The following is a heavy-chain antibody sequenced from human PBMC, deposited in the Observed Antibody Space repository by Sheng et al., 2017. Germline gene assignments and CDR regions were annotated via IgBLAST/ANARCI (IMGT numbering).Heavy chain of an antibody. Sequence: QVQLVQSGAEVKKPGSSVKVSCKASGGTFSSYAISWVRQAPGQGLEWMGGIIPIFGTANYAQKFQGRVTITTDESTSTAYMELSSLRSEDTAVYYCARDLRDSSSWAARWFDPWGQGTLVTVSS. CDR3: ARDLRDSSSWAARWFDP. J-gene: IGHJ5*02. V-gene: IGHV1-69*05. CDR1: GGTFSSYA. D-gene: IGHD6-13*01. CDR2: IIPIFGTA.